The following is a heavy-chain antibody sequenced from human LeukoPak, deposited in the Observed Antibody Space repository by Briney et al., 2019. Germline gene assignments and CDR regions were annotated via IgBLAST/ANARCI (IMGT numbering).Heavy chain of an antibody. Sequence: SETLSLTXTVSGGSISSGSYYWSWIRQPAGKGLEWIGRIYTSGSTNYNPSLKSRVTISVDTSKNQFSLKLSSVTAADTAVYYCARFYDYWGLGTLVTVSS. CDR3: ARFYDY. CDR1: GGSISSGSYY. CDR2: IYTSGST. V-gene: IGHV4-61*02. J-gene: IGHJ4*02.